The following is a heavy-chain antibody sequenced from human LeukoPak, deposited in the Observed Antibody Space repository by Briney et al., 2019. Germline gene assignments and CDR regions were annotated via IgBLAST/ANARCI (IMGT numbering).Heavy chain of an antibody. CDR2: ISYDGSNK. Sequence: GGSLRLSCAASGFTFSSYTMHWVRQAPGKGLEWVAVISYDGSNKYYADSVKGRFTISRDNSKNTLYLQVNSLRAEDTAVYYCARGGRIQLWLAPFDYWGQGTLVTVSS. D-gene: IGHD5-18*01. CDR3: ARGGRIQLWLAPFDY. CDR1: GFTFSSYT. J-gene: IGHJ4*02. V-gene: IGHV3-30*04.